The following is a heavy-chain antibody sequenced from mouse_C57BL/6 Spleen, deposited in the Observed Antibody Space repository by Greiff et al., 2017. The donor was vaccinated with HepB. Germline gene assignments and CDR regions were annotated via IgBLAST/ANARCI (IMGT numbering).Heavy chain of an antibody. CDR2: IWSGGST. V-gene: IGHV2-2*01. D-gene: IGHD2-1*01. CDR1: GFSLTSYG. CDR3: ARNPPYGNYDWYFDV. J-gene: IGHJ1*03. Sequence: VQRVESGPGLVQPSQSLSITCTVSGFSLTSYGVHWVRQSPGKGLEWLGVIWSGGSTDYNAAFISRLSISKDNSKSQVFFKMNSLQADDTAIYYCARNPPYGNYDWYFDVWGTGTTVTVSS.